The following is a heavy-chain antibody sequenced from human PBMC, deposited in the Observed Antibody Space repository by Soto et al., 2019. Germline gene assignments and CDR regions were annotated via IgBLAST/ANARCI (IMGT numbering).Heavy chain of an antibody. CDR2: INSDGSST. CDR3: ARRLGAAGNYYYYGMDV. Sequence: PGGSLRLSCAASGFTFSSYWMHWVRQATGKGLVWVSRINSDGSSTSYADSVKGRFTISRDNAKNTLYLQMNSLRAEDTAVYYCARRLGAAGNYYYYGMDVWGQGTTVTVSS. J-gene: IGHJ6*02. D-gene: IGHD6-13*01. CDR1: GFTFSSYW. V-gene: IGHV3-74*01.